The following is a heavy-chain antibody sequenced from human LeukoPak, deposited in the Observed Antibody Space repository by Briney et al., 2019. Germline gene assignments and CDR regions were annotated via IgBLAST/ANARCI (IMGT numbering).Heavy chain of an antibody. CDR3: ATDYYGAPIDY. Sequence: GGSLRLSCAASGFSFSKYSMNWVRQAPGKGLEWVSSISSSSYIYYADSLKGRFTISRDNAKNSLYLQMNSLRAEDTAVYYCATDYYGAPIDYWGQGTLVTVSS. J-gene: IGHJ4*02. CDR1: GFSFSKYS. D-gene: IGHD4-17*01. CDR2: ISSSSYI. V-gene: IGHV3-21*01.